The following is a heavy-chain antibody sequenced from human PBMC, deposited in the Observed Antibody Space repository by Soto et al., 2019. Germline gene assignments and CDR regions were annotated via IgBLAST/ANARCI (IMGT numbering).Heavy chain of an antibody. CDR3: AHTASNDYEVGGAFDP. D-gene: IGHD4-17*01. V-gene: IGHV2-5*02. J-gene: IGHJ5*02. Sequence: QITLKESGPTLVKPTQTLTLTCTFSGFSLSTSGVGVGWIRQPPGKALEWLALIYWDDDKRYSPSLKSRLTSTKDTSKNKVDLTMTNMDPVDTATYYCAHTASNDYEVGGAFDPWGQGTLVTVSS. CDR1: GFSLSTSGVG. CDR2: IYWDDDK.